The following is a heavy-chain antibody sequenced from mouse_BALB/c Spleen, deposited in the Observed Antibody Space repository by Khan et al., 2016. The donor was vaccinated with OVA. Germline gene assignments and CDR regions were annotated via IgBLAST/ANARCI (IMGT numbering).Heavy chain of an antibody. V-gene: IGHV3-2*02. D-gene: IGHD2-4*01. CDR2: ISYSGNT. J-gene: IGHJ3*01. CDR1: GYSITSEYA. CDR3: ARKDYYDYDTFPY. Sequence: EVQLQESGPGLVKPSQSLSLTCTVTGYSITSEYAWNWIRQFPGNKLEWMGYISYSGNTRYNPSLKSRISITRDTSKNQFFLQLNSVTTEDTVTYYCARKDYYDYDTFPYWGQGTLVTVSA.